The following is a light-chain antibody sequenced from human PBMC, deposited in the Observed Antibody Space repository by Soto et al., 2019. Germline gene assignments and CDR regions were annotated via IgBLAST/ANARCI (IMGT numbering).Light chain of an antibody. CDR2: DAS. CDR1: QSVGSY. J-gene: IGKJ4*01. V-gene: IGKV3-11*01. Sequence: EIVLTQSPATLSLSPGERATLSCRASQSVGSYLAWYQQKPGQAPRLLIYDASNRATGIPARFSGSESGTDFTLTISSLEPEDFAVYYCQQRSNWPPFFGGGTKVEIK. CDR3: QQRSNWPPF.